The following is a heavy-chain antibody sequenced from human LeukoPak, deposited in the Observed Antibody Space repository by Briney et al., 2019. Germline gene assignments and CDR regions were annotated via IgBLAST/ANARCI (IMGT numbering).Heavy chain of an antibody. J-gene: IGHJ6*02. V-gene: IGHV3-21*01. CDR1: GFTFSSYS. Sequence: GGSLRLSCAASGFTFSSYSMNWVRQAPGKGLEWVSSISSSSSYIYYADSVKGRFTISRDNAKNSLYLQMNSLRAEDTAVYYCARDRYCSSTSCPPYYYYGMDVWGQGTTVTVSS. CDR3: ARDRYCSSTSCPPYYYYGMDV. CDR2: ISSSSSYI. D-gene: IGHD2-2*01.